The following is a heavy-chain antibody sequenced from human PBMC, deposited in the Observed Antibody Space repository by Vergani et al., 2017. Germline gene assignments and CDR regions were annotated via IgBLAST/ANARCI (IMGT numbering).Heavy chain of an antibody. CDR2: ISSSSSYI. D-gene: IGHD3-9*01. J-gene: IGHJ6*02. CDR1: GFTFSSYS. Sequence: EVQLVESGGGLVKPGGSLRLSCAASGFTFSSYSMNWVRQAPGKGLEWVSSISSSSSYIYYADSVKGRFTISRDNAKNSLYLQMNSLRAEDTAVYYCARDYDILTGWGDYGMDVWGQGTTVTVSS. CDR3: ARDYDILTGWGDYGMDV. V-gene: IGHV3-21*01.